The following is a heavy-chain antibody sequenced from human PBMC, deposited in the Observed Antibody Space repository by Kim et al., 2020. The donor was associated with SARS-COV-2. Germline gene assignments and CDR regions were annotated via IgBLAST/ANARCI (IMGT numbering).Heavy chain of an antibody. CDR2: MHYSGTS. Sequence: SETLSLTCAVSGGSIRRTDYYWGWVRQPPGKGLEWIGCMHYSGTSMYSPSLKSRVTISVDTSKNQFSLTVRSVTAADTGVYYCARPDTTGSYFYWGQDTLVTISS. CDR3: ARPDTTGSYFY. D-gene: IGHD1-26*01. V-gene: IGHV4-39*01. J-gene: IGHJ1*01. CDR1: GGSIRRTDYY.